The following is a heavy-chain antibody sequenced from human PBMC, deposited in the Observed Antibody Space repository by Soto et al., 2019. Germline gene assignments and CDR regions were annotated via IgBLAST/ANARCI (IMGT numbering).Heavy chain of an antibody. CDR3: ARGRYSSSWYSWFDP. V-gene: IGHV4-59*01. D-gene: IGHD6-13*01. CDR1: GGSISSYY. J-gene: IGHJ5*02. CDR2: IYYSGST. Sequence: SETLSLTCTVSGGSISSYYWSWIRQPPGKGLEWIGYIYYSGSTNYNPSLKSRVTISVDTSKNQFSLKLSSVTAADTAVYYCARGRYSSSWYSWFDPCGQGTLVTVSS.